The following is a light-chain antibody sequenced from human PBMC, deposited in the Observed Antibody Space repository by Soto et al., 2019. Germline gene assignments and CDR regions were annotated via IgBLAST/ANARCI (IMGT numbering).Light chain of an antibody. J-gene: IGKJ5*01. CDR3: QQANSFPIT. V-gene: IGKV1-17*01. CDR2: AAS. Sequence: DIQMTQSPSTLSASVGGIVAITCRASQGVRNDLGWYQQKPGKAPKLLIYAASSLQSGVPSRFSGSGSGTDFTLTIGSLQPDDFATYYCQQANSFPITFGQGTLLEIK. CDR1: QGVRND.